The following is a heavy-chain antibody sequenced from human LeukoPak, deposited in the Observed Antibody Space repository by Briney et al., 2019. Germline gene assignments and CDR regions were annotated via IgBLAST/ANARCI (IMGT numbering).Heavy chain of an antibody. D-gene: IGHD4-17*01. CDR2: IGSSGSYI. Sequence: GGSLRLSCEVSGFTFSSYHMNWVRQASGKGLEWVSSIGSSGSYIYYADSLTGRFTISRDNAKNSLYLQMNSLRAEDTAVYYCARGYYGDPSQVYYFDYWGQGTLVTVSS. CDR1: GFTFSSYH. V-gene: IGHV3-21*01. J-gene: IGHJ4*02. CDR3: ARGYYGDPSQVYYFDY.